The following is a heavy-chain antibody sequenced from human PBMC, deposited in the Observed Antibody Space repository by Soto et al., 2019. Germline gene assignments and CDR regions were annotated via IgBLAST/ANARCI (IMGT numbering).Heavy chain of an antibody. CDR1: VFTFSSYG. D-gene: IGHD6-25*01. V-gene: IGHV3-30*03. CDR2: ISYDGSNK. CDR3: AHLVGQAYSSDFDY. J-gene: IGHJ4*02. Sequence: SLRLSCAASVFTFSSYGMHWVRQSPGKGLEWVAVISYDGSNKYYADSVKGRFTISRDNSKNTLYLQMNSLRAEDTAVYYCAHLVGQAYSSDFDYWGQGTLVTVSS.